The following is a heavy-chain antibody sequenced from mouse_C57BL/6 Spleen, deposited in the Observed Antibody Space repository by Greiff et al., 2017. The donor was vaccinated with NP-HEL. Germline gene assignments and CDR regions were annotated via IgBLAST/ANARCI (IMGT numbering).Heavy chain of an antibody. V-gene: IGHV1-72*01. CDR3: ARNYDWYFDV. J-gene: IGHJ1*03. CDR2: IGPNSGGT. Sequence: QVQLQQPGAELVKPGASVKLSCKASGYTFTSYWMHWVKQRPGRGLEWIGRIGPNSGGTKYNEKFKSKATLTVDKPSSTAYMQLSSLTSEDSAVYYCARNYDWYFDVWGTGTTVTVSS. CDR1: GYTFTSYW. D-gene: IGHD1-1*01.